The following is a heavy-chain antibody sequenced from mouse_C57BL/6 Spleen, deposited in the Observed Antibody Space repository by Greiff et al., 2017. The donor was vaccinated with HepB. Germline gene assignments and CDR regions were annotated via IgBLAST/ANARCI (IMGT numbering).Heavy chain of an antibody. J-gene: IGHJ4*01. Sequence: VQLQQPGAELVMPGASVKLSCKASGYTFTSYWMHWVKQRPGQGLEWIGEIDPSDSYTNYNQKFKGKSTLTVDKSSSTAYMQLSSLTSEDSAVYYCARSSYRGFYAMDYWGQGTSVTVSS. V-gene: IGHV1-69*01. D-gene: IGHD2-12*01. CDR1: GYTFTSYW. CDR2: IDPSDSYT. CDR3: ARSSYRGFYAMDY.